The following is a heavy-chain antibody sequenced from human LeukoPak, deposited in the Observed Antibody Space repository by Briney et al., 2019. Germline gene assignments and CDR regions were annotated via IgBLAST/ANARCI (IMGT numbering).Heavy chain of an antibody. D-gene: IGHD5-24*01. CDR2: INPSGGST. J-gene: IGHJ5*02. Sequence: ASVKVSCKASGYTFTSYYMHWVRQAPGQGLEWMGIINPSGGSTSYAQKFQGRVTMTRDMSTSTVYMELSSLRSEDTAVYYCARDDDARWLQLRGNWFDPWGQGTLVTVSS. V-gene: IGHV1-46*01. CDR3: ARDDDARWLQLRGNWFDP. CDR1: GYTFTSYY.